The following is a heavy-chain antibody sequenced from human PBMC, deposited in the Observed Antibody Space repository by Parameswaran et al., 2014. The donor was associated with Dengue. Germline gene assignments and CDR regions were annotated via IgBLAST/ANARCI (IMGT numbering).Heavy chain of an antibody. CDR3: ARGGYGDYVDY. V-gene: IGHV3-30-3*01. CDR2: ISYDGSNK. Sequence: VRQAPGKGLEWVAVISYDGSNKYYADSVKGRFTISRDNSKNTLYLQMNSLRAEDTAVYYCARGGYGDYVDYWGQGTLVTVSS. D-gene: IGHD4-17*01. J-gene: IGHJ4*02.